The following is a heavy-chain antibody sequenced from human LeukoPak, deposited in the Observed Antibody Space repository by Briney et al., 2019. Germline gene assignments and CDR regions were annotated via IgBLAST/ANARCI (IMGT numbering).Heavy chain of an antibody. J-gene: IGHJ5*02. CDR3: ARGRGPYGWFDP. CDR2: INSDGSSI. Sequence: QAGGSLRLSSAASGFTSSSYWMHWVRQAPGKGLVWVSRINSDGSSINYADSVKGRFTISRDNAKNTLYLQMNSLRAEDAAVYYCARGRGPYGWFDPWGQGTLVTVSS. V-gene: IGHV3-74*01. CDR1: GFTSSSYW. D-gene: IGHD3-10*01.